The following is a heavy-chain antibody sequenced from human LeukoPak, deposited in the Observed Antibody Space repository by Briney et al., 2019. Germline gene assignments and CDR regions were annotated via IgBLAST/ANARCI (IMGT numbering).Heavy chain of an antibody. Sequence: GGSLRLTCSAAGVSFSSYSLSWVRQPPGKRLQWVSTISGSGGSSYYADSVKGRFTIYRDNSTDTLYLQMNSLRAEDTAVYYCATGSIGTEFDYWGQRTLVTVS. V-gene: IGHV3-23*01. J-gene: IGHJ4*02. CDR2: ISGSGGSS. CDR3: ATGSIGTEFDY. CDR1: GVSFSSYS. D-gene: IGHD6-6*01.